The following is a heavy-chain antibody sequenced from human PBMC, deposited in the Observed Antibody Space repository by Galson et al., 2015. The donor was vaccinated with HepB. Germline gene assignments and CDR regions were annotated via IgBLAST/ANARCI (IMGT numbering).Heavy chain of an antibody. V-gene: IGHV3-21*01. Sequence: SLRLSCAASGFTFSTYTMNWVRQAPGKGLEWVASISYTGNYIYYADSMKGRFTISRDNAKNSLYLQMNSLRAEDTAVYYCARVDYGDYSADYWGQGTLVTVSS. CDR1: GFTFSTYT. CDR2: ISYTGNYI. J-gene: IGHJ4*02. D-gene: IGHD4-17*01. CDR3: ARVDYGDYSADY.